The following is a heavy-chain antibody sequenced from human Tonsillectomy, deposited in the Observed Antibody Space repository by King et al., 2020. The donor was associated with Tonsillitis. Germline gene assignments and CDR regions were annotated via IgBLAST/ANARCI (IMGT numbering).Heavy chain of an antibody. CDR1: GGSISSSSYY. V-gene: IGHV4-39*01. CDR2: IYYRGST. J-gene: IGHJ1*01. Sequence: LQLQESGPGLVKPSETLSLTCTVSGGSISSSSYYWGWIRQPPGKWLEWIGSIYYRGSTYYNPSLKSRFTISVDKSKNQFSLKLSTVTAEDTAVYYCARHSTIVVVTAILGIEYFQHWGQGTLVTVSS. D-gene: IGHD2-21*02. CDR3: ARHSTIVVVTAILGIEYFQH.